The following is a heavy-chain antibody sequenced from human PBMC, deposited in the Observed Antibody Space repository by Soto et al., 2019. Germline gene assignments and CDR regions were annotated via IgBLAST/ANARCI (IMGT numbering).Heavy chain of an antibody. CDR2: ISSSSSTI. D-gene: IGHD3-22*01. CDR3: ARLLKDYSDSSGHYPYYFDY. CDR1: GFTFSSFS. V-gene: IGHV3-48*02. J-gene: IGHJ4*02. Sequence: EAQLVESGGGLVQPGGSLRLSCAASGFTFSSFSMNWVRQAPGKGLEWISYISSSSSTIYYADSVKGRFTISRDNAKNSLYLQMNGLRDNDTAVYYCARLLKDYSDSSGHYPYYFDYWGQGRLVTVSS.